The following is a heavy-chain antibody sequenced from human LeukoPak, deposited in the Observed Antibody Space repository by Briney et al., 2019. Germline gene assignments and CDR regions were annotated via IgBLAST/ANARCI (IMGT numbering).Heavy chain of an antibody. V-gene: IGHV1-18*01. D-gene: IGHD6-13*01. CDR3: ARDPSPLDSSTWGYWFDP. Sequence: GASVKVSCKASGYTFTSYGISWVRQAPGQGLEWMGWISAYNGNTNYAQKLQGRVTMTTDTSTTTAYMELRSLRSDDTAVYYCARDPSPLDSSTWGYWFDPWGQGTLVTVSS. J-gene: IGHJ5*02. CDR2: ISAYNGNT. CDR1: GYTFTSYG.